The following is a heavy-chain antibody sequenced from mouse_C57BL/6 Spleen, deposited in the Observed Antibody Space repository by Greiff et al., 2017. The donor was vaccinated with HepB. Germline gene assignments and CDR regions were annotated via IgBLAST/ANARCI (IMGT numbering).Heavy chain of an antibody. Sequence: EVQLQESGPGLVKPSQSLSLTCSVTGYSITSGYYWNWIRQFPGNKLEWMGYISYDGSNNYNPSLKNRISITRDTSKNQFFLKLNSVTTEDTATYYCARRSSYGNYKAMDYWGQGTSVTVSS. J-gene: IGHJ4*01. CDR3: ARRSSYGNYKAMDY. V-gene: IGHV3-6*01. CDR1: GYSITSGYY. D-gene: IGHD2-1*01. CDR2: ISYDGSN.